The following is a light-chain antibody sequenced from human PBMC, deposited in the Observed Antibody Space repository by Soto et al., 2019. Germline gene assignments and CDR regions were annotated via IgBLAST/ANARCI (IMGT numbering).Light chain of an antibody. CDR3: ATWDDSLNGRV. Sequence: QLVLTQQPSASGTPGQRVSISCSGSDSNIGDNAVNWFQQLPGTAPKLLIYSNRQRPSGVPDRFSGSKSGTSASLAISGLQSEDEAVYFCATWDDSLNGRVFGGGTKVTVL. CDR1: DSNIGDNA. CDR2: SNR. J-gene: IGLJ3*02. V-gene: IGLV1-44*01.